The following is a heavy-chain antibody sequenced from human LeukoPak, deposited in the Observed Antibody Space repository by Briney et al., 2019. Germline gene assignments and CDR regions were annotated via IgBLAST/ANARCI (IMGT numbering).Heavy chain of an antibody. Sequence: GGSLRLSCAVSGFTFSSYSMNWVRQAPGKGLEWVSYIDSSGSTIQYADSVKGRFTISRDNGKNSLSLQMNSLRAEDTAMYYCARDGGWQDDYWGQGTLVTVSS. D-gene: IGHD3-16*01. CDR1: GFTFSSYS. J-gene: IGHJ4*02. V-gene: IGHV3-48*01. CDR3: ARDGGWQDDY. CDR2: IDSSGSTI.